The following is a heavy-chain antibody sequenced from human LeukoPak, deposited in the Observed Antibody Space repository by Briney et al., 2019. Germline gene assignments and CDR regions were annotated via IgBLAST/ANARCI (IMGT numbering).Heavy chain of an antibody. J-gene: IGHJ3*02. D-gene: IGHD2-2*02. CDR3: ARGGRYQLLYWAFDI. CDR2: INWNGGST. V-gene: IGHV3-20*04. CDR1: GFTFDDYG. Sequence: GGSLRLSCAASGFTFDDYGMSWVRQAPGKGLEWVSGINWNGGSTGYADSVKGRFTISRDNAKNTLYLQMNSLRAEDTAVYYCARGGRYQLLYWAFDIWGQGTMVTVSS.